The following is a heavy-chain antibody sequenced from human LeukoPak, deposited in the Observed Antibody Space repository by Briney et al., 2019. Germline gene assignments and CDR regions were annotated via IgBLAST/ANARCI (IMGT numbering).Heavy chain of an antibody. CDR2: MNPNSGNT. CDR3: ARDQGYQLLYGNYYCYGMDV. D-gene: IGHD2-2*02. J-gene: IGHJ6*02. Sequence: ASAKVSCKASGYTFTSYDINWVRQATGQGLEWMGWMNPNSGNTGYAQKFQGRVTMTRNTSISTAYMELSSLRSEDTAVYYCARDQGYQLLYGNYYCYGMDVWGQGTTVTVSS. V-gene: IGHV1-8*01. CDR1: GYTFTSYD.